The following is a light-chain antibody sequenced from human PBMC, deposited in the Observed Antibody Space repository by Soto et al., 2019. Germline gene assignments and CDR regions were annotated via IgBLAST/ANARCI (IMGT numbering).Light chain of an antibody. V-gene: IGLV3-9*01. Sequence: SYELTQALSVSMALGQTARITCGGNNIGSKNVQWYQQKPGQAPVLVIYRDSNRPSGIPERFSGSNSGNTATLTISRAQVGDEADYYCQVWDSNTVVFGGGTKLTVL. CDR3: QVWDSNTVV. J-gene: IGLJ2*01. CDR1: NIGSKN. CDR2: RDS.